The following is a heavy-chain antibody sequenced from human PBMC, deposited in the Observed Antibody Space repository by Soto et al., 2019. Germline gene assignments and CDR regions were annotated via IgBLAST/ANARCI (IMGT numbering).Heavy chain of an antibody. CDR3: ARGGVSTRTFDY. CDR1: GYNFAGYW. Sequence: PGESLKISCKGSGYNFAGYWIAWVRLMPGKGLELMGIIYPSDSDTRYRPSFQGQVTISADKSISSAYLQWSSLRASDTAMYYCARGGVSTRTFDYWGQGTPVTVSS. D-gene: IGHD3-3*01. CDR2: IYPSDSDT. V-gene: IGHV5-51*01. J-gene: IGHJ4*02.